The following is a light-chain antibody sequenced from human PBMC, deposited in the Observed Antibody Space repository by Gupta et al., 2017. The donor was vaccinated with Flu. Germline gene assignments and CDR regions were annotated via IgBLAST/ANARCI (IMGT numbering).Light chain of an antibody. J-gene: IGKJ1*01. Sequence: EIVMTQSPATLSVYPGERATLSCRASQSGSSNLAWYQQKPGQAPRLLIHVAPTRAPGIQGRYSGGSSRKESTLTSSSLQSEDFADYCWQEYSNSPPRTFGQGTKVEIK. V-gene: IGKV3-15*01. CDR2: VAP. CDR3: QEYSNSPPRT. CDR1: QSGSSN.